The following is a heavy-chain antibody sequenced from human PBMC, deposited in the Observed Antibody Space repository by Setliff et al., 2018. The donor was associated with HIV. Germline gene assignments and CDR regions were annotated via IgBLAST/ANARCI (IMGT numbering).Heavy chain of an antibody. V-gene: IGHV5-10-1*01. Sequence: GESLKISCKGSGYSFTSYWISWVRQMPGKGLEWMGRIDPSDSYTNYSPSFQGHVTISIDKSITTAYLQWNTLKASDTAMYYCARHLRVRDWFDPWGQGTLVTVSS. CDR1: GYSFTSYW. CDR3: ARHLRVRDWFDP. CDR2: IDPSDSYT. J-gene: IGHJ5*02.